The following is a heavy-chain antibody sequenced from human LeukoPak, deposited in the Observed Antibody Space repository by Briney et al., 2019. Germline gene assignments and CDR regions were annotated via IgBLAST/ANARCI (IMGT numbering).Heavy chain of an antibody. J-gene: IGHJ4*02. Sequence: GGSLRLSCAASGFTFSSYAMHWVRQAPGKGLEWVAVISYDGSNKYYADSVRGRFTISRDNSRNTLYLQMNSLRAEDTAVYYCAKDDRWLQFCCWGQGTLVTVSA. CDR2: ISYDGSNK. V-gene: IGHV3-30*04. D-gene: IGHD5-24*01. CDR1: GFTFSSYA. CDR3: AKDDRWLQFCC.